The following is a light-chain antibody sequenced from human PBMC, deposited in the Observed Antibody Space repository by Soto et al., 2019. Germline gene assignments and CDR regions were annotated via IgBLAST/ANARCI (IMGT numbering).Light chain of an antibody. J-gene: IGKJ1*01. V-gene: IGKV3-15*01. CDR1: QSVSSS. CDR3: QQYNNWPPWT. Sequence: EIVMTQSPGTPSLSPGERASLSCRASQSVSSSALAWYQQKPGQAPRLLIYGASTRATGIPARFSGSGSGTEFTLTISSLQSEDFAVYYCQQYNNWPPWTFGQGTKVDIK. CDR2: GAS.